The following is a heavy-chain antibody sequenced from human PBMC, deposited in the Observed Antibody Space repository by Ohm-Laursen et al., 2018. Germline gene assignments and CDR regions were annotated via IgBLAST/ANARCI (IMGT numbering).Heavy chain of an antibody. CDR3: AKEAGESYFDL. V-gene: IGHV3-23*01. CDR2: ISGTGHNT. D-gene: IGHD3-10*01. Sequence: SLRLSCAASGFAFSNYALNWVRQAPGKGLEWVSAISGTGHNTYYADSVKGRFTISRDNSKNTLYLQMNSLRAEDTAVYYCAKEAGESYFDLWGRGTLVTVSS. CDR1: GFAFSNYA. J-gene: IGHJ2*01.